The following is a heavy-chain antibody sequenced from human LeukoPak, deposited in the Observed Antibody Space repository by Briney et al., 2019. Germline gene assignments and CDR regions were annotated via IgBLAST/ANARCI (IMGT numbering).Heavy chain of an antibody. CDR3: AREYYYDSSLAFDI. D-gene: IGHD3-22*01. V-gene: IGHV3-33*01. J-gene: IGHJ3*02. Sequence: GGPLRLSCAASGFTFSSYGMDWVPQAPGKGLEWVAAIWYDGSNKHYADSVKGRFTISRDNSKNTLYLQMNSLRAEDTAVYYCAREYYYDSSLAFDIWGQGTMVTVSS. CDR1: GFTFSSYG. CDR2: IWYDGSNK.